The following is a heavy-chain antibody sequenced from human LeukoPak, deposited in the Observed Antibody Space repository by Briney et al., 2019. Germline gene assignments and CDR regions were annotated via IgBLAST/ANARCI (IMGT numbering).Heavy chain of an antibody. CDR2: IYHSGST. V-gene: IGHV4-30-2*01. CDR3: ARGNDYGDPELDV. CDR1: GGTISSGGYS. J-gene: IGHJ6*02. Sequence: PSETLSLTCAVSGGTISSGGYSWIWIRQPPGKGLEWFGYIYHSGSTYYNPCLKSRVTISVDRSKNQFSLKLSSVTAADTAVYYCARGNDYGDPELDVWGQGNTVTVSS. D-gene: IGHD4-17*01.